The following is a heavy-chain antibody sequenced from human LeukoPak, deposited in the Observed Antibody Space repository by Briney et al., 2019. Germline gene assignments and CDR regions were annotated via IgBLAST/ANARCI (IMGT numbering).Heavy chain of an antibody. D-gene: IGHD3-16*01. CDR2: INSDGSST. J-gene: IGHJ3*02. V-gene: IGHV3-74*01. CDR3: ARGGSLGERTDI. Sequence: GGSLRLSCAASGFTFSSYWMHWVRQAPGKGLVWVSRINSDGSSTSYADSVKGRFTISRDNAKNSLYLQMNSLRVEDTAVFYCARGGSLGERTDIWGQGTMVTVSS. CDR1: GFTFSSYW.